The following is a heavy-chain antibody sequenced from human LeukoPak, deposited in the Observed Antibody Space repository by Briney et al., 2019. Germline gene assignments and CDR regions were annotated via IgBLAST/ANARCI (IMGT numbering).Heavy chain of an antibody. CDR2: IIPIFGTA. V-gene: IGHV1-69*05. CDR1: GGTFSSYA. Sequence: GASVKVSCKASGGTFSSYAISWVRQAPGQGLEWMGGIIPIFGTANYAQKFQGRVTITTDESTSTAYMELSSLRSEDTAVYYCASDRGDFWSGPNNWFDPWGQGTLVTVSS. D-gene: IGHD3-3*01. J-gene: IGHJ5*02. CDR3: ASDRGDFWSGPNNWFDP.